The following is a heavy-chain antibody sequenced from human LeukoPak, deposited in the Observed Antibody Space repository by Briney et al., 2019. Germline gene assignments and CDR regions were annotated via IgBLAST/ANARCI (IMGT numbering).Heavy chain of an antibody. J-gene: IGHJ3*01. Sequence: GGSLRLSCAASGFTFEDYAIHWVRQVPGKGLDWVAGITWNSRSVDFAASLKGRFIIYRDNAKKLVYLQMNSLRPQDTAIYYCAKTNDGSGFLNDAFDVWGQGTMVTVSS. D-gene: IGHD3-22*01. V-gene: IGHV3-9*01. CDR2: ITWNSRSV. CDR1: GFTFEDYA. CDR3: AKTNDGSGFLNDAFDV.